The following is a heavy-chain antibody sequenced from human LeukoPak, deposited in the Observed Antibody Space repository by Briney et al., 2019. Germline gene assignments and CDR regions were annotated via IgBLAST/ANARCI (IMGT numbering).Heavy chain of an antibody. CDR3: AELGITMIGGV. V-gene: IGHV3-11*04. CDR2: ISSSGSTI. J-gene: IGHJ6*04. CDR1: GLTVSSNC. D-gene: IGHD3-10*02. Sequence: GGSLRLSCAASGLTVSSNCMSWVRQAPGKGLEWVSYISSSGSTIYYADSVKGRFTISRDNAKNSLYLQMNSLRAEDTAVYYCAELGITMIGGVWGKGTTVTISS.